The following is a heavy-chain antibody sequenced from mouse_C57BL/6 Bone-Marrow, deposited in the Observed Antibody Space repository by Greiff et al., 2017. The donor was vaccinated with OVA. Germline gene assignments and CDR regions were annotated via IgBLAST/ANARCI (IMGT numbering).Heavy chain of an antibody. CDR2: ISDGGSYT. J-gene: IGHJ2*01. V-gene: IGHV5-4*01. Sequence: EVKLVESGGGLVKPGGSLKLSCAASGFTFSSYAMSWVRQTPEKRLEWVATISDGGSYTYYPDNVKGRFTISRDNAKNNLYLQMSHLKSEDTAMYYCARDLGRFDYWGQGTTLTVSS. CDR3: ARDLGRFDY. CDR1: GFTFSSYA. D-gene: IGHD4-1*01.